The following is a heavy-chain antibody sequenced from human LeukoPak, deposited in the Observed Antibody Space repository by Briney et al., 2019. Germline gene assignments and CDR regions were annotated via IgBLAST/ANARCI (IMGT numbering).Heavy chain of an antibody. CDR3: ARRVRDTAMVN. CDR1: GYIFTSYW. Sequence: GESLQISCKGSGYIFTSYWIGWVRQMPGKGLEWMGIIYPGDSDTRYSPSFQGQVTISADKSICTAYLQWSSLKASDTAMYYCARRVRDTAMVNWGQGTLVTVSS. D-gene: IGHD5-18*01. V-gene: IGHV5-51*01. J-gene: IGHJ4*02. CDR2: IYPGDSDT.